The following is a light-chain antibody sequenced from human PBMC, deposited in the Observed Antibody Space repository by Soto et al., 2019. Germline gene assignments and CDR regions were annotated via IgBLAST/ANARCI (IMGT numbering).Light chain of an antibody. J-gene: IGKJ2*01. CDR3: QQRGNWPPYT. Sequence: ETVLTQSPATLSLSPGERATLSCRASQSVNINLAWYQQKPGQAPRLLIYDASNRATGIPARFSGSGSGTDFTLTISSLEPEDFAVYYCQQRGNWPPYTFGQGTNLEIK. CDR2: DAS. V-gene: IGKV3-11*01. CDR1: QSVNIN.